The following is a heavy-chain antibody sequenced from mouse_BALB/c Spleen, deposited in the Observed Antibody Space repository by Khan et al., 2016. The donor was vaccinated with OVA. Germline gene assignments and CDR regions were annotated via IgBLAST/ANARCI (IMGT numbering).Heavy chain of an antibody. CDR3: ARSTDGYAFAY. CDR1: GDSITSGY. CDR2: MIYTGYT. D-gene: IGHD2-3*01. V-gene: IGHV3-8*02. J-gene: IGHJ3*01. Sequence: EVKLLESGPSLVKPSQTLSLTCSVTGDSITSGYWSWIRKFPGNKLEYMGYMIYTGYTDYNPSLKSRIAITRHTSKNQYYLQLNSVTAEDTATYYCARSTDGYAFAYWGQGTLVTVSA.